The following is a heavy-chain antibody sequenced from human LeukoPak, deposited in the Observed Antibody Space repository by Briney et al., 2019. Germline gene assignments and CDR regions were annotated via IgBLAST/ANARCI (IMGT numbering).Heavy chain of an antibody. V-gene: IGHV4-34*01. Sequence: KPSETLSLTCAVYGGSFSGYYWSWIRQPPGKGLEWIGGINHSGSTNYNPSLKSRVTISVDTSKNQFSLKLSSVTAADTAVYYCASTVVPAALNWFDPWGQGTLVTVSS. CDR2: INHSGST. J-gene: IGHJ5*02. CDR3: ASTVVPAALNWFDP. CDR1: GGSFSGYY. D-gene: IGHD2-2*01.